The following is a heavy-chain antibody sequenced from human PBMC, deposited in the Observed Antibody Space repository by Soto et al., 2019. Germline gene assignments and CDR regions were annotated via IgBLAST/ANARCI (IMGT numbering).Heavy chain of an antibody. CDR3: ASPVPYSSSESPSNSYDMDV. CDR1: GFTVSSPY. D-gene: IGHD6-13*01. J-gene: IGHJ6*02. CDR2: IYNDGST. V-gene: IGHV3-53*04. Sequence: EVQLVESGGGLVQPGGSLRLSCAASGFTVSSPYMNWVRQAPGKGLEWGSVIYNDGSTYYADSVKGRLTISRHTSKNTHYLQRNRLRAEETAVYDCASPVPYSSSESPSNSYDMDVWGQGTTVTVCS.